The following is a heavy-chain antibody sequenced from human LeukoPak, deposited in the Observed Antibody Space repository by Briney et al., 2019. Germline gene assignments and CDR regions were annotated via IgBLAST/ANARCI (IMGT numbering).Heavy chain of an antibody. J-gene: IGHJ6*04. CDR2: IIPIFGTA. CDR3: ARTVLGYSYRLDV. V-gene: IGHV1-69*05. D-gene: IGHD5-18*01. CDR1: GGTFSSYA. Sequence: GASVKVSCKASGGTFSSYAISWVRQAPGQGLEWMGGIIPIFGTANYAQKFQGRVTITTDESTSTAYMELSSLRSEDTAVYYCARTVLGYSYRLDVWGKGTTVTVSS.